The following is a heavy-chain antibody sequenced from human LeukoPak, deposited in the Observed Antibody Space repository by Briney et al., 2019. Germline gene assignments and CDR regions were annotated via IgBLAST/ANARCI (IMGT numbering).Heavy chain of an antibody. CDR3: ARSPYYYDSSGYYYYYYGMDV. CDR2: INHSGST. CDR1: GGSFSGYY. J-gene: IGHJ6*02. Sequence: SETLSLTCAVYGGSFSGYYWSWIRQPPGKGLERIGEINHSGSTNYNPSLKSRVTISVDTSKNQFSLKLSSVTAADTAVYYCARSPYYYDSSGYYYYYYGMDVWGQGTTVTVSS. V-gene: IGHV4-34*01. D-gene: IGHD3-22*01.